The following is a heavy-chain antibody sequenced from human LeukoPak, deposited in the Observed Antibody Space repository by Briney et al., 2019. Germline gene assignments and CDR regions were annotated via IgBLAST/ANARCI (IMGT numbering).Heavy chain of an antibody. V-gene: IGHV4-30-4*01. J-gene: IGHJ4*02. D-gene: IGHD2-2*01. CDR1: GGSISSGGYY. CDR3: ARVCSSTSCSYYFDY. CDR2: IYYSGST. Sequence: SETLSLTCTVSGGSISSGGYYWSWIRQPPGKGLEWIGYIYYSGSTYYNPSLKSRVTISVDTSKNQFSLKLSSVTAADTAVYYCARVCSSTSCSYYFDYWGQGTLVTVSS.